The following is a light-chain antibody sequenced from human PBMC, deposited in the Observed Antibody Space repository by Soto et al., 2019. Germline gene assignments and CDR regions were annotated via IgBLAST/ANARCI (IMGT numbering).Light chain of an antibody. CDR3: QQRSNWPYT. CDR2: DAS. V-gene: IGKV3-11*01. J-gene: IGKJ2*01. CDR1: QSVSSY. Sequence: EIVLTQSPATLSLSPGDRATLSCWASQSVSSYLAWYQQKPGQAPRLLIYDASNRATGIPARFSGSGSGTDFTLTISSLEPEDFALYYCQQRSNWPYTIGQGTKLEIK.